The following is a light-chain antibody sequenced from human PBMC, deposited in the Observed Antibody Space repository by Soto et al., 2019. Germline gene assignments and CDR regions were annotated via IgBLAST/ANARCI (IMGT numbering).Light chain of an antibody. CDR1: QSVTTQ. CDR3: QQYGGSTRT. Sequence: TQSPSTLSASVGDRVTITCRASQSVTTQLAWYQQKPGQAPRLIIHGASSRATGVPDRITGSGSGTDFTLSISRLEPEDFAVYYCQQYGGSTRTFGQGTKVDI. CDR2: GAS. J-gene: IGKJ1*01. V-gene: IGKV3-20*01.